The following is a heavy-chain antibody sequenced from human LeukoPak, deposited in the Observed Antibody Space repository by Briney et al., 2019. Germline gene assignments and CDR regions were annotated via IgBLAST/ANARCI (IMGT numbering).Heavy chain of an antibody. CDR2: IYYSGST. CDR1: GGSISSGDYY. CDR3: ARFWSVHNWFDP. J-gene: IGHJ5*02. Sequence: SQTLSLTCTVSGGSISSGDYYWSWIRQPPGKGQEWIGYIYYSGSTYYNPSLKSRVTISVDTSKNQFSLKLSSVTAADTAVYYYARFWSVHNWFDPWGQGTLVTVSS. D-gene: IGHD3-3*01. V-gene: IGHV4-30-4*01.